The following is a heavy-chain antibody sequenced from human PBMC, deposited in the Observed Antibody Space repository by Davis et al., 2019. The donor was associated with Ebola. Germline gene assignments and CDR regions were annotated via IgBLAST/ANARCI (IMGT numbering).Heavy chain of an antibody. V-gene: IGHV1-18*01. J-gene: IGHJ3*02. CDR1: GYTFTSYG. Sequence: ASVKVSCKASGYTFTSYGISWVRQAPGQGLEWMGWISAYNGNTNYAQNFQDRVTITTDTSTSTAYMELRSLRSDDTAVYYCARQDSGWYWWGDAFDMWGQGTKVTVSS. D-gene: IGHD6-13*01. CDR2: ISAYNGNT. CDR3: ARQDSGWYWWGDAFDM.